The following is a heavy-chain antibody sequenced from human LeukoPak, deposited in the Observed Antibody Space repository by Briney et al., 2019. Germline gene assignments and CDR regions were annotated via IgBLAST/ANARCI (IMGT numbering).Heavy chain of an antibody. Sequence: SETLSLTCTVSGGSISSRNYDWGWIRQSPGKGLEWIGIFSSSGNTYHNPSLRSRVTISGDTSKNQFSLKLTSVTAADTAVYYCARVGSRERYFDWLLTKDAFDIWGQGTMVTVSS. CDR2: FSSSGNT. V-gene: IGHV4-39*07. CDR1: GGSISSRNYD. CDR3: ARVGSRERYFDWLLTKDAFDI. D-gene: IGHD3-9*01. J-gene: IGHJ3*02.